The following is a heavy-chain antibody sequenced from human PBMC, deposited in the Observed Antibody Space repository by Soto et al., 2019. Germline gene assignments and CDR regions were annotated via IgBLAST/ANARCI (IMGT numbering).Heavy chain of an antibody. J-gene: IGHJ6*03. CDR3: AKTAYSPYYYYYYMDV. CDR1: GFTFDDYA. V-gene: IGHV3-9*01. CDR2: ISWNSGSI. D-gene: IGHD5-18*01. Sequence: EVQLVESGGGLVQPGRSLRLSCAASGFTFDDYAMHWVRQATGKGLEWVSGISWNSGSIGYADSVKGRFTISRDNAKNSLYLQMNSLRAEDTALYYCAKTAYSPYYYYYYMDVWGKGTTVTVSS.